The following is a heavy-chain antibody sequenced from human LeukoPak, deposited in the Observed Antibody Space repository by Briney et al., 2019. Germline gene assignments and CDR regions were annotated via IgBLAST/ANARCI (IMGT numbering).Heavy chain of an antibody. CDR3: ARATRGYSYGPLDY. D-gene: IGHD5-18*01. CDR2: IYYSGST. V-gene: IGHV4-59*01. Sequence: SETLSLTCTVSGGSISSYYWSWIRQPPGKGLEWIGYIYYSGSTNYNPSLKSRVTISVDTSKNQFSLKLSSVTAADTAVYYCARATRGYSYGPLDYWGQGALVTVSS. CDR1: GGSISSYY. J-gene: IGHJ4*02.